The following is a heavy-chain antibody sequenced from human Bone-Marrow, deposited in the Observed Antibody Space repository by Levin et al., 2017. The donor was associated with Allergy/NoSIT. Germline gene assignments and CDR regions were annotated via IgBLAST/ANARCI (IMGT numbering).Heavy chain of an antibody. CDR1: GYIFTDYY. V-gene: IGHV1-2*02. J-gene: IGHJ3*02. CDR3: ARVVDEALITGSPPPFEI. Sequence: ASVKVSCKASGYIFTDYYMHWVRQAPGQGLEWMGWIDPNSGGTNYAQKFEGRVTMTRDTSISTAYMELSRLTSDDTAVYYCARVVDEALITGSPPPFEIWGQGTMVIVSS. CDR2: IDPNSGGT. D-gene: IGHD1-20*01.